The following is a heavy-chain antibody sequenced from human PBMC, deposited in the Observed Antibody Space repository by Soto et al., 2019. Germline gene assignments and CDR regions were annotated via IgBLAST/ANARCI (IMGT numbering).Heavy chain of an antibody. Sequence: SETLSLTCTVSGGSISSSSYYWGWIRQPPGKGLEWIGSIYYSGSTYYNPSLKSRVTISVATSKNQCSLKLISVTAADTAVYYCAREGSQWLVGGFDYWGQGTLVTVSS. CDR1: GGSISSSSYY. CDR3: AREGSQWLVGGFDY. V-gene: IGHV4-39*07. J-gene: IGHJ4*02. D-gene: IGHD6-19*01. CDR2: IYYSGST.